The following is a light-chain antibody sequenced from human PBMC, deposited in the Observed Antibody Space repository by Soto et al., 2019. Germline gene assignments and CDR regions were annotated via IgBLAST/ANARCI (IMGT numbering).Light chain of an antibody. CDR3: QQYGSSPPLT. CDR1: RSVSNNF. Sequence: EIVLTQSPGTLSLSPGGRATLSCRASRSVSNNFLAWYQQKPGQAPRLLIYGVSSRATGIPDRFSGSGSGTDFTLTISRLEPEDFAVYYCQQYGSSPPLTFGGGTKVEIK. CDR2: GVS. J-gene: IGKJ4*01. V-gene: IGKV3-20*01.